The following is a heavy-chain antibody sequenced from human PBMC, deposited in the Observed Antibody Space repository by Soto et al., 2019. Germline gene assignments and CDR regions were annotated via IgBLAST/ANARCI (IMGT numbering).Heavy chain of an antibody. CDR2: INEDGSEK. J-gene: IGHJ4*02. Sequence: GGSLRLSCAASGFRFSLFWMSWVRQTPGKGLEWVANINEDGSEKFFADSVKGRFTISRDNAKNSLSLQMNSLTADDAAVYYCARTGWPQSSYYFDYWGQGTLVTVSS. CDR1: GFRFSLFW. D-gene: IGHD3-16*01. CDR3: ARTGWPQSSYYFDY. V-gene: IGHV3-7*03.